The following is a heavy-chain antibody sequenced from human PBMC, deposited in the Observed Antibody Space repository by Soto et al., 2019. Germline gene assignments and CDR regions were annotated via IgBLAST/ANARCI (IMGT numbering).Heavy chain of an antibody. Sequence: SETLSLTCNVSGASITSHYFAWIRQPPGRRLEWIGYIYYSGSTNYNPSLKSRVTISVDTSKNQFSLKLSSVTAADTAVYYCARLRGYSYGYADYYYYYGMDVWGQGTTVTVSS. J-gene: IGHJ6*02. D-gene: IGHD5-18*01. CDR1: GASITSHY. CDR3: ARLRGYSYGYADYYYYYGMDV. CDR2: IYYSGST. V-gene: IGHV4-59*11.